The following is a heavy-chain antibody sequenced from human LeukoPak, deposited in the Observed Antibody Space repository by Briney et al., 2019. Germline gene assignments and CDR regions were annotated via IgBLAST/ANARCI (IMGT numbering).Heavy chain of an antibody. CDR2: IIPILGIA. Sequence: SVKVSCKASGGTFSSYAISWVRQAPGQGLEWMGGIIPILGIANYAQKFQGRVTITADKSTSTAYMELSSLRSEDTAVYYSARDSGTMIVVNWFDPWGQGTLVTVSS. CDR1: GGTFSSYA. D-gene: IGHD3-22*01. CDR3: ARDSGTMIVVNWFDP. V-gene: IGHV1-69*10. J-gene: IGHJ5*02.